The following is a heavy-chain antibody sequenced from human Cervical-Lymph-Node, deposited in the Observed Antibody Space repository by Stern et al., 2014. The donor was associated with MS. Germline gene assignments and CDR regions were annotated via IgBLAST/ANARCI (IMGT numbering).Heavy chain of an antibody. CDR3: ARGLLGSENAFDI. J-gene: IGHJ3*02. D-gene: IGHD2-15*01. Sequence: VQLVQSEAEVKKPGASVKVSCKASGYTFTGYGISWVRQAPGQGLEWMGWITADNGNTNYAQTLQGRVTMTTDTATSTAYMELRSLRSDDTAVYYCARGLLGSENAFDIWGQGTMVTVSS. CDR2: ITADNGNT. CDR1: GYTFTGYG. V-gene: IGHV1-18*01.